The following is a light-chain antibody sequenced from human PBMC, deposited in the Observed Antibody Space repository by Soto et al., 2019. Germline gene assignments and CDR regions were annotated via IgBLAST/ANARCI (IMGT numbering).Light chain of an antibody. CDR3: QQYGGSPRT. J-gene: IGKJ1*01. CDR2: GAS. CDR1: QSVSSSY. V-gene: IGKV3-20*01. Sequence: EIRLSQSAGTLSLSTGERATLSCRASQSVSSSYLACYQQKPGHXXRRLIYGASTRATGFPARFSGSRSGTDFTLTISSLQSEDFAVYYCQQYGGSPRTFGQGTKVDIK.